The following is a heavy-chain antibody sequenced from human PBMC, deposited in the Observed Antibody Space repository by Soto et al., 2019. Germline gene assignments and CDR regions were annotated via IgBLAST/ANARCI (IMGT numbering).Heavy chain of an antibody. J-gene: IGHJ4*02. D-gene: IGHD6-19*01. CDR2: ISNSGST. Sequence: SETLSLTCTVTGGPISSSGDYWGWVRQTPGKGLEWIGTISNSGSTYYNPSVMSRVTISVDTSKKQFSLRLISVTAADTAVYYCAGGLSSSPYLDYWGQGTLVTVSS. CDR1: GGPISSSGDY. V-gene: IGHV4-39*01. CDR3: AGGLSSSPYLDY.